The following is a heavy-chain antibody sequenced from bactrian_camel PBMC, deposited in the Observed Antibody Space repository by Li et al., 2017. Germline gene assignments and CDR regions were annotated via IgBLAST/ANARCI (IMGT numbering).Heavy chain of an antibody. CDR2: INSGGGTT. J-gene: IGHJ4*01. Sequence: VQLVESGGGLVQPGGSLRLSCEASGYTTCAYDMTWYRQAPGKGLEWVSTINSGGGTTYYADSVKGRFTISRDNYKNTVYLQMNSLKSEDTALYYCATGRRTYDYWGQGTQVTVS. CDR3: ATGRRTYDY. CDR1: GYTTCAYD. D-gene: IGHD1*01. V-gene: IGHV3S40*01.